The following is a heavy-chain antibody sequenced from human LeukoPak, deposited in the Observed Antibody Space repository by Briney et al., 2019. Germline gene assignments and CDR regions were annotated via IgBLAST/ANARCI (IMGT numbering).Heavy chain of an antibody. D-gene: IGHD5-12*01. Sequence: GGSLRLSCAASGFTFSDHYMDWVRQAPGKGLEWVGRIRNKPNSYTTQFAASVKGRFTISRDDSRNSFYLQMFSLKTDDTAVYYCASVDHVDGGLDYWGPGTLVTVSS. V-gene: IGHV3-72*01. CDR3: ASVDHVDGGLDY. CDR2: IRNKPNSYTT. J-gene: IGHJ4*02. CDR1: GFTFSDHY.